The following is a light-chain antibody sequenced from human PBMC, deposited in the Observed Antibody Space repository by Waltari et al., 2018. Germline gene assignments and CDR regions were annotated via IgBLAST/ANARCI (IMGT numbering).Light chain of an antibody. V-gene: IGLV1-40*01. Sequence: QSVLTQPPSVSGAPGQSVTISCPGSGSNLRAGYETPWYQQLPGKAPRLLIYGINTRPLGVPDRFFGSQSGTSASLAITGLQAEDEGDYYCQSYDTSLSVVFGGGTKLTVL. J-gene: IGLJ2*01. CDR1: GSNLRAGYE. CDR2: GIN. CDR3: QSYDTSLSVV.